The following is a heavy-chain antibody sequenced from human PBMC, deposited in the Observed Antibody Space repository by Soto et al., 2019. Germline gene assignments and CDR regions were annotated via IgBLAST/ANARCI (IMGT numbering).Heavy chain of an antibody. Sequence: QVQLVQSGAEVQKPGASVKVSCKASGYTFTSYDISWVRQATGQGLEWMGWMNPNSGNTGFAQKFQGRVTMTRNAPMSTAYMELSSLRSEDTAVYYCARERAPYGMDVWGQGTTVTVSS. V-gene: IGHV1-8*01. CDR1: GYTFTSYD. CDR2: MNPNSGNT. J-gene: IGHJ6*02. CDR3: ARERAPYGMDV.